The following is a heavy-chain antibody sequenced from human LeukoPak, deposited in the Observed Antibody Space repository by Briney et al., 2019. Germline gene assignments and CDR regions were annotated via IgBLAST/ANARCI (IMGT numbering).Heavy chain of an antibody. D-gene: IGHD2-2*01. V-gene: IGHV3-7*03. CDR1: GFTFSSYW. CDR3: ASSRYCSSTSCPYYFDY. Sequence: GGSLRLSCAASGFTFSSYWMSWVRKAPGKGLEWVANIKQDGSEKYYVDSVKGRFTISRDNAKNSLYLQMNSLRAEDTAVYYCASSRYCSSTSCPYYFDYWGQGTLVTVSS. J-gene: IGHJ4*02. CDR2: IKQDGSEK.